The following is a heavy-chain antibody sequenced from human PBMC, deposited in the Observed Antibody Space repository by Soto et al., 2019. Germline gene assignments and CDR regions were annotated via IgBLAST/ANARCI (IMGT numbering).Heavy chain of an antibody. Sequence: QVQLVQSGAEVRKPGSSVKVSCKASGGTFSSDAISWVRQAPGQGLEWMGGIIPMFGTENYSEKFHERVTITADESTSTAYMEVSSLRSEDTAVYYCARAVEMATAPLTTWGQGTVVSVSS. CDR1: GGTFSSDA. CDR3: ARAVEMATAPLTT. CDR2: IIPMFGTE. D-gene: IGHD5-18*01. V-gene: IGHV1-69*01. J-gene: IGHJ5*02.